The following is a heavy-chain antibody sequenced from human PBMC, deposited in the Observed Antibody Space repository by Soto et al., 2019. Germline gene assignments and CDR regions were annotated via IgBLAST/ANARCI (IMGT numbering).Heavy chain of an antibody. J-gene: IGHJ3*02. D-gene: IGHD4-17*01. CDR1: GFNFGDYA. CDR2: IRSKAYGGTT. Sequence: GGSLRLSCTASGFNFGDYAMSWFRQAPGKGLEWVGFIRSKAYGGTTEYAASAKGRFTISRDDYKSIAYLQMNSLKTEDTAVYYCSKVCGDYKTHAFDIWGQGTMVTVSS. V-gene: IGHV3-49*03. CDR3: SKVCGDYKTHAFDI.